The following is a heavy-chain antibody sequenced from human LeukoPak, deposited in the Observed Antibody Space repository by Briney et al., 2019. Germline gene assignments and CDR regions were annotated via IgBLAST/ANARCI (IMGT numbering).Heavy chain of an antibody. D-gene: IGHD6-13*01. V-gene: IGHV3-74*01. J-gene: IGHJ5*02. CDR1: GFTFSNYW. CDR3: TRPEGMESSSWYPYRFDP. Sequence: GGSLRLSCAASGFTFSNYWMHWVRQAPGKGLVWVSRINTDGSSTTYADSVKGRFTISRDNAKNTLYLQMNSLRAEDTAVYYCTRPEGMESSSWYPYRFDPWGQGTLVTVSS. CDR2: INTDGSST.